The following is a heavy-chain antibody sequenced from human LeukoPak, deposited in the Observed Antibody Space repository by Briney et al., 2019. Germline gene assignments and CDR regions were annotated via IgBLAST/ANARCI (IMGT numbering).Heavy chain of an antibody. D-gene: IGHD2-2*01. CDR2: IWYDGSNK. CDR3: ARDGEFHCSSTSCYGGGFDY. J-gene: IGHJ4*02. Sequence: GRSLRLSCAASGFTFSSYGMHWVRQAPGKGLEWVAVIWYDGSNKYYADFVKGRFTISRDNSKNTLYLQMNSLRAEDTAVYYCARDGEFHCSSTSCYGGGFDYWGQGTLVTVSS. V-gene: IGHV3-33*01. CDR1: GFTFSSYG.